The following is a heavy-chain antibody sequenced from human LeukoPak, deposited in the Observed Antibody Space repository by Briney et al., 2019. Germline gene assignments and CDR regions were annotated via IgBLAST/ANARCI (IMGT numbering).Heavy chain of an antibody. J-gene: IGHJ3*02. CDR3: ARDPNGSYVGAFEM. V-gene: IGHV3-23*01. CDR1: GFSFSSFA. D-gene: IGHD2-15*01. Sequence: GGSLRLSRAASGFSFSSFAMMWVRQAPGMGLELISAILSGGDVFFYGDSVRGRFTISRDDSTNTLFLQMNNLRADDSAVYYCARDPNGSYVGAFEMWGPGTTVTVSS. CDR2: ILSGGDVF.